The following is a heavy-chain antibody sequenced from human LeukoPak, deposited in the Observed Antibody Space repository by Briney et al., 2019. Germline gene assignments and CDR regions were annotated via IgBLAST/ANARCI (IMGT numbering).Heavy chain of an antibody. Sequence: SETLSLTCTVSGGSVSSGSYYWSWIRQPPGKGLEWIGYIYYSGSTNYNPSLKSRVTISVDTSKNQFSLKLSSVTAADTAVYYCAGDYGDYHHGLDYWGQGTLVTVSS. V-gene: IGHV4-61*01. CDR1: GGSVSSGSYY. J-gene: IGHJ4*02. CDR3: AGDYGDYHHGLDY. CDR2: IYYSGST. D-gene: IGHD4-17*01.